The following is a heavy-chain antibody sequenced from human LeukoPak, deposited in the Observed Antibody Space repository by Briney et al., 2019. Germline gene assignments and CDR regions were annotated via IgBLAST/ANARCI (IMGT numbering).Heavy chain of an antibody. J-gene: IGHJ5*02. D-gene: IGHD3-22*01. Sequence: ASVKVSCKASGYTFTSYYMHWVRQAPGQGLEWMGIINPSGGSTSYAQKFQGRVTMTRDTSTSTVYMELSSLRSEDTAVYYCVRAHDSSGSGSNWFDPWGQGTLVTVSS. CDR2: INPSGGST. CDR1: GYTFTSYY. V-gene: IGHV1-46*01. CDR3: VRAHDSSGSGSNWFDP.